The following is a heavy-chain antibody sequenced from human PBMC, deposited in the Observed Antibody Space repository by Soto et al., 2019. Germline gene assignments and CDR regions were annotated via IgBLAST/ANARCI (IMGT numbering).Heavy chain of an antibody. CDR1: CYTLTNQC. CDR3: ARVQRLFDGNYNWFDP. CDR2: ISAYHGNT. D-gene: IGHD4-17*01. J-gene: IGHJ5*02. Sequence: SVKVSYMASCYTLTNQCMCWLRLAPGQVLEWMGWISAYHGNTNYAQKLQGRVAMTTGTSTSAAYMVLRSLRSDDTAVYCCARVQRLFDGNYNWFDPWGQGTPVTVPS. V-gene: IGHV1-18*01.